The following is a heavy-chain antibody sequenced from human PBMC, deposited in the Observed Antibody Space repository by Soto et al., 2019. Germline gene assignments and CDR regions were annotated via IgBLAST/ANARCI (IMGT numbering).Heavy chain of an antibody. D-gene: IGHD5-12*01. J-gene: IGHJ5*02. Sequence: QVQLVQSGSEVKKPGASVKVSCKASGATFSSYDINWVRQAPGQGLEWMGGIIPTFRQPNYAQKFQDTLTITADESTTTAYMDLSRLTSEATAVYFCAGRAGYTTWGQGTLVTVS. CDR3: AGRAGYTT. CDR2: IIPTFRQP. V-gene: IGHV1-69*01. CDR1: GATFSSYD.